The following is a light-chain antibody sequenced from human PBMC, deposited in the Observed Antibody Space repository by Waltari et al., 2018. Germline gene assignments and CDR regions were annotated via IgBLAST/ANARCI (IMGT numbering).Light chain of an antibody. CDR3: QQLNSYQWT. CDR2: AAA. Sequence: IQLTQSPSSLSASVGDRVTITCRASQGISNNLAWYQQKPGKAPKLLFYAAATLQSGVPSRFSGSGYGTDFTLTISSLQPEDFATYYCQQLNSYQWTFGQGTKVEIK. CDR1: QGISNN. J-gene: IGKJ1*01. V-gene: IGKV1-9*01.